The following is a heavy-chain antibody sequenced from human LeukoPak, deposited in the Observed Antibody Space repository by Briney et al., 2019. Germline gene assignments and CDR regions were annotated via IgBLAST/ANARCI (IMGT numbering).Heavy chain of an antibody. CDR1: GGSISSGSYY. J-gene: IGHJ5*02. Sequence: SETLSHTCTVSGGSISSGSYYWSWIRQPAGKGLEWIGRIYTSGSTNYNPSVKSRVTISVDTSKNQFSLKLSSVTAADTAVYYCARGGDPAHYLQAGNVRYSSGWFDPWGQGTLVTVSS. D-gene: IGHD6-19*01. CDR2: IYTSGST. CDR3: ARGGDPAHYLQAGNVRYSSGWFDP. V-gene: IGHV4-61*02.